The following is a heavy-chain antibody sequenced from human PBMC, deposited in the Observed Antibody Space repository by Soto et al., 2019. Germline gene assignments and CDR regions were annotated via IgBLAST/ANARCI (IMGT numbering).Heavy chain of an antibody. Sequence: QITLKESGPTLVKPTQTLTLTCTFSGFSLSADGVGVGWIRQPPGKALEWLALIYWDDDKRYRPSLKRRLTITEDTSKNPVVLTMTNMDPVDTATYYCARAYGGTSWPNDAFDVWGRGTVVTVSS. CDR1: GFSLSADGVG. CDR3: ARAYGGTSWPNDAFDV. CDR2: IYWDDDK. D-gene: IGHD2-2*01. J-gene: IGHJ3*01. V-gene: IGHV2-5*02.